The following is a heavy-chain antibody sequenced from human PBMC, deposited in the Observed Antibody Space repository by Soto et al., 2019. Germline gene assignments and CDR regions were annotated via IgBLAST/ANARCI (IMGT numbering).Heavy chain of an antibody. Sequence: PGGSLRLSCAASGFTFSSYAMSWVRQAPGKGLEWVSAISGSGGSTYYADSVKGRFTISRDNSKNTLYLQMNSLRAEDTAVYYCAKDYGDPHLYYYYYGMDVWGQGTTVTVSS. V-gene: IGHV3-23*01. J-gene: IGHJ6*02. CDR3: AKDYGDPHLYYYYYGMDV. D-gene: IGHD4-17*01. CDR1: GFTFSSYA. CDR2: ISGSGGST.